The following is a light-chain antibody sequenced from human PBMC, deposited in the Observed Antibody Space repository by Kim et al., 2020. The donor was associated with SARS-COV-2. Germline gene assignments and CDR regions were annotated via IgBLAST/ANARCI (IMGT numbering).Light chain of an antibody. V-gene: IGKV3-15*01. CDR3: QQYDDWPPWT. J-gene: IGKJ1*01. Sequence: LGDRATLSCRASQSVSDNLAWYQQKPGQAPRLLIYGASARATGIPARFSGSGSGTEFTLTISSLQSEDSAVYYCQQYDDWPPWTFGQWTKVDIK. CDR1: QSVSDN. CDR2: GAS.